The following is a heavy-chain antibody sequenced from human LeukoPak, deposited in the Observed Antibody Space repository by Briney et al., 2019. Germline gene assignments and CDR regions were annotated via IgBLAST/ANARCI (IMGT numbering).Heavy chain of an antibody. CDR3: ARMNSFDGCPPDH. CDR1: SGSVSSDNYY. Sequence: SETLSLTCTVSSGSVSSDNYYWNWIRQPPGKGLEWIGYIYYSGSTNYNPSLKSRVSISLDTSKNQFSLKLSSVTAADTAVYYCARMNSFDGCPPDHWGQGTLVTVSS. J-gene: IGHJ4*02. D-gene: IGHD3-10*01. CDR2: IYYSGST. V-gene: IGHV4-61*01.